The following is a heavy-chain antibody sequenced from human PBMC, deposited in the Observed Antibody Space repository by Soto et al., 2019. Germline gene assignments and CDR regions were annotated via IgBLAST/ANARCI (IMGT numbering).Heavy chain of an antibody. D-gene: IGHD3-16*01. CDR1: GYTFTSYG. CDR2: ISAYNGNT. CDR3: ARGGTPIGY. J-gene: IGHJ4*02. V-gene: IGHV1-18*01. Sequence: QVQLVQSGAEVKKPGASVKVSCKASGYTFTSYGISWVRQAPGQGLEWMGWISAYNGNTNYAQKLQSRDTMTAEPLTSTAYMELRGATYDASAVYYCARGGTPIGYWGQGTLVTVSS.